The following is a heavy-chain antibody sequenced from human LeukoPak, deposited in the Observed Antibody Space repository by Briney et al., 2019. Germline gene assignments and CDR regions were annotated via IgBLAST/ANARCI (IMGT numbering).Heavy chain of an antibody. V-gene: IGHV3-7*03. CDR1: GFTFSSYA. CDR3: ATSRTSDY. D-gene: IGHD1-14*01. J-gene: IGHJ4*02. Sequence: GGSLRLSCAASGFTFSSYAMSWVRQAPGKGLEWVAIIKQDGSEKYYVDSVKGRLTISRDNAEKSLYLQMNSLRAEDTAVYYCATSRTSDYWGQGTLVTVSS. CDR2: IKQDGSEK.